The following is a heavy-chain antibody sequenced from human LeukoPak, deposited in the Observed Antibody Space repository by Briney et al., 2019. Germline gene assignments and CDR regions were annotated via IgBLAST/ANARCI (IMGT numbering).Heavy chain of an antibody. CDR1: GYTFTSYG. D-gene: IGHD2-2*02. Sequence: WASVKVSCKASGYTFTSYGISWVRQAPGQGLEWMGWISAYNGNTNYAQKLQGRVTMTTDTSTSTAYMELRSLRSDDTAVYYCAGAGDIVVVPAAIVVTGTTDAFDIWGQGTMVTVSS. CDR3: AGAGDIVVVPAAIVVTGTTDAFDI. J-gene: IGHJ3*02. CDR2: ISAYNGNT. V-gene: IGHV1-18*01.